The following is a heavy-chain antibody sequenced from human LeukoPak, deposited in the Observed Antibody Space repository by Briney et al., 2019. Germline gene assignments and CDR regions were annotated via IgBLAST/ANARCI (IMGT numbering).Heavy chain of an antibody. D-gene: IGHD3-22*01. Sequence: SETLSLTCAVYGGSFSGYYWSWIRQPPGKGLEWIGEINHSGSTNYNPSLKSRVTISVDTSKNQFSLKLSSVTAADTAVYYCARIRYYYDSSGYYYVRPGRPPSDAFDIWGQGTMVTVSS. V-gene: IGHV4-34*01. J-gene: IGHJ3*02. CDR1: GGSFSGYY. CDR2: INHSGST. CDR3: ARIRYYYDSSGYYYVRPGRPPSDAFDI.